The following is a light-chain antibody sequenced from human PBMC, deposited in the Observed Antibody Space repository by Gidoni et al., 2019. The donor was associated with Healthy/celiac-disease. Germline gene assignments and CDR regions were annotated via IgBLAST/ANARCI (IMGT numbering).Light chain of an antibody. V-gene: IGKV1-33*01. Sequence: DIQMTQSPSSLSASVGDRVTIPCQASQDISNYLNWYQQKPGKAPKLRIYDASNLKTGVPSRFSGSGSGTDFAFTISRLQPEDIATYYCQQYDNLPYTFGQGTKLEIK. CDR3: QQYDNLPYT. CDR1: QDISNY. J-gene: IGKJ2*01. CDR2: DAS.